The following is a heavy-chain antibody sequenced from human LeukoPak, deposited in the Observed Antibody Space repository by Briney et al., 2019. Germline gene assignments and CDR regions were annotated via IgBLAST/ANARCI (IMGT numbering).Heavy chain of an antibody. CDR3: TRGLTIEHWFDP. D-gene: IGHD3-10*01. Sequence: GGSLRLSCAASGFTFSSYAMSWVRQAPGKGLEWVSAISGSGGSTYYADSVKGRFTISRDNSKNTLYLQMNSLRAEDTAVYYCTRGLTIEHWFDPWGQGTLVTVSS. J-gene: IGHJ5*02. CDR2: ISGSGGST. CDR1: GFTFSSYA. V-gene: IGHV3-23*01.